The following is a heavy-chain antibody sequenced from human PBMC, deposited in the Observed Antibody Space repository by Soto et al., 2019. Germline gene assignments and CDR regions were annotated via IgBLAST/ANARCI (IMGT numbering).Heavy chain of an antibody. D-gene: IGHD3-3*01. CDR2: IYYSGST. CDR3: ARGVFGVAATYYYYYGMDV. Sequence: QVQLQESGPGLVKPSQTLSLTCTVSGGSISSGDYYWSWIRQPPGKGLEWIGYIYYSGSTYYNPSLKSRVTISVDTSKNQCSLKLSSVTAADTAVYYCARGVFGVAATYYYYYGMDVWGQGTTVTVSS. V-gene: IGHV4-30-4*01. CDR1: GGSISSGDYY. J-gene: IGHJ6*02.